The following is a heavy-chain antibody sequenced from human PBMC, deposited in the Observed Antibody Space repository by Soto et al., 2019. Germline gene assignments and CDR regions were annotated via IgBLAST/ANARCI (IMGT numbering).Heavy chain of an antibody. D-gene: IGHD4-17*01. Sequence: LSLTCTASGGSISSSSYYWGWIRQPPGKGLEWIGSIYYSGSTYYNPSLKSRVTISVDTSKNQFSLKLSSVTAADTAVYYCARLARGDYGGNSNFDYWGQGTLVTVSS. V-gene: IGHV4-39*01. CDR3: ARLARGDYGGNSNFDY. J-gene: IGHJ4*02. CDR2: IYYSGST. CDR1: GGSISSSSYY.